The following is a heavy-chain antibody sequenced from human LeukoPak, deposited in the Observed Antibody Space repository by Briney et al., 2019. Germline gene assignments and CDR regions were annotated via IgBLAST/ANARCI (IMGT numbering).Heavy chain of an antibody. V-gene: IGHV3-30*02. Sequence: PGGSLRLSCAASGFTFSNYGMHWVRQAPGKGLEWVAFTRYDGSNKYYADSVKGRFTISRDNSKNTLYLQMNSLRAEDTSVYYCAKDPGPYYDTSGYFWGQGTLVTVSS. CDR1: GFTFSNYG. CDR2: TRYDGSNK. J-gene: IGHJ4*02. CDR3: AKDPGPYYDTSGYF. D-gene: IGHD3-22*01.